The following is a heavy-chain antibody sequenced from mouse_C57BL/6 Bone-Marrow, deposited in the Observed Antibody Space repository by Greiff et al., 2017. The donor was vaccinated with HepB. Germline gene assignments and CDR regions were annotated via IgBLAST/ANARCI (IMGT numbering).Heavy chain of an antibody. Sequence: CEASGVDFSRYWMSWVRRAPGKGLEWIGEINPDSSTINYAPSLKDKFIISRDNAKNTLYLQMSKVRSEDTALYYCARMSALGRFAYWGQGTLVTVSA. CDR3: ARMSALGRFAY. J-gene: IGHJ3*01. D-gene: IGHD4-1*01. CDR1: GVDFSRYW. CDR2: INPDSSTI. V-gene: IGHV4-1*01.